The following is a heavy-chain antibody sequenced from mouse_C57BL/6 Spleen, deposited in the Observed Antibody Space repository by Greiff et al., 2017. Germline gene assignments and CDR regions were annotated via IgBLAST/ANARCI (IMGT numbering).Heavy chain of an antibody. CDR3: ARGGGIYYYGSSRFYAMDY. D-gene: IGHD1-1*01. Sequence: QVQLKESGPELVKPGASVKISCKASGYAFSSSWMNWVKQRPGKGLEWIGRIYPGDGDTNYNGKFKGKATLTADKSSSTAYMQLSSLTSEDSAVYFCARGGGIYYYGSSRFYAMDYWGQGTSVTVSS. CDR1: GYAFSSSW. V-gene: IGHV1-82*01. J-gene: IGHJ4*01. CDR2: IYPGDGDT.